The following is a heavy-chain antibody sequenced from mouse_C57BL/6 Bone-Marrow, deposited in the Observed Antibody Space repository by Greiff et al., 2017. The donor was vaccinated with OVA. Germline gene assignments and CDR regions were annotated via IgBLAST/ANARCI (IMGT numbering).Heavy chain of an antibody. CDR1: GYTFTDYN. CDR3: ASELRFDY. V-gene: IGHV1-22*01. CDR2: INPNNGGT. D-gene: IGHD1-1*01. Sequence: DVKLQESGPELVKPGASVKMSCKASGYTFTDYNMHWVKQSHGKSLEWIGYINPNNGGTSYNQKFKGKATLTVNKSSSTAYMELRSLTSEDSAVYYCASELRFDYWGQGTTLTVSS. J-gene: IGHJ2*01.